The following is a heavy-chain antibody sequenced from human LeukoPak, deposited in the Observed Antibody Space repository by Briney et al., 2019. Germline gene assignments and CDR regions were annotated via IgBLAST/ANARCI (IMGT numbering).Heavy chain of an antibody. CDR3: AREQSEWLGLMDV. CDR1: GGTFSSYA. J-gene: IGHJ6*02. CDR2: IIPIFGTA. V-gene: IGHV1-69*13. Sequence: GASVKVSCKASGGTFSSYAISWVRQAPGQGLEWMGGIIPIFGTANYAQKFQGRVTITADESTSTAYMELSSLRSEDTAVYYCAREQSEWLGLMDVWGQGTTVTVSS. D-gene: IGHD3-3*01.